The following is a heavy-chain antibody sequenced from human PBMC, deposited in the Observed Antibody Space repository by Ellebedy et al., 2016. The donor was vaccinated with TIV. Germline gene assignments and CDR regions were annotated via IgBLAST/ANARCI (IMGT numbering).Heavy chain of an antibody. CDR2: ISSSSSYI. CDR1: GFTFSSYS. CDR3: ARDQSAYYDILTGYYSLWGPDGMDV. Sequence: GGFLRLSCAASGFTFSSYSMNWVRQAPGKGLEWVLSISSSSSYIYYADSVKGRFTISRDNAKNSLYLQMNSLRAEDTAVYYCARDQSAYYDILTGYYSLWGPDGMDVWGQGTTVTVSS. V-gene: IGHV3-21*01. D-gene: IGHD3-9*01. J-gene: IGHJ6*02.